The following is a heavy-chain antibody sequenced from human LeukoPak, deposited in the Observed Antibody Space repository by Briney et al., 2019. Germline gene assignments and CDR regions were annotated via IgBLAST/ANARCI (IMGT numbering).Heavy chain of an antibody. CDR3: AKDPRYCSGGSCQGDYYFDY. V-gene: IGHV3-66*01. CDR1: GFTVSSNY. J-gene: IGHJ4*02. Sequence: GGSLRLSCAASGFTVSSNYMSWVRQAPGKGLEWVSVIYSGGSTYYADSVKGRFTISRDNSKNTLYLQMNSLRAEDTAVYYCAKDPRYCSGGSCQGDYYFDYWGQGTLVTVSS. CDR2: IYSGGST. D-gene: IGHD2-15*01.